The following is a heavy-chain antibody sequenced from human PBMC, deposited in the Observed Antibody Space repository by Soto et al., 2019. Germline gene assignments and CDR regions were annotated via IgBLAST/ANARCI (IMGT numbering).Heavy chain of an antibody. CDR3: ARAEGRDSPWYYYDSSGYSPGYFDY. D-gene: IGHD3-22*01. CDR1: GYTFTSYA. CDR2: INAGNGNT. V-gene: IGHV1-3*01. J-gene: IGHJ4*02. Sequence: QVQLVQSGAEVKKPGASVKVSCKASGYTFTSYAMHWVRQAPGQRLEWMGWINAGNGNTKYSQKFQGRVTITRDTSASTAYMELSSLRSEDTAVYYCARAEGRDSPWYYYDSSGYSPGYFDYWGQGTLVTVSS.